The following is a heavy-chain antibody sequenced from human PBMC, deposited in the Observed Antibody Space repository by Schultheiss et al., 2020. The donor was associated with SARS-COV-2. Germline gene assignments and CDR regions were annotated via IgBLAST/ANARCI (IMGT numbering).Heavy chain of an antibody. D-gene: IGHD3-3*01. J-gene: IGHJ6*03. Sequence: GGSLRLSCAASGFTFSSYAMHWVRQAPGKGLEWVSRINSDGSSTSYADSVKGRFTISRDNAKNTLYLQMNSLRAEDTAVYYCARDHPYYDFWSGRAYYYYMDVWGKGTTVTVSS. V-gene: IGHV3-74*01. CDR3: ARDHPYYDFWSGRAYYYYMDV. CDR2: INSDGSST. CDR1: GFTFSSYA.